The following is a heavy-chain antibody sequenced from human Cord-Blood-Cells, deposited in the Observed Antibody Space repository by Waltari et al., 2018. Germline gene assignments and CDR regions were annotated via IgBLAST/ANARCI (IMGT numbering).Heavy chain of an antibody. J-gene: IGHJ4*02. CDR3: TRLAPSDIDY. CDR2: IRSKANSYAT. Sequence: EVQLVESGGGLVQPGGSLKLSCAASGFTFSGSSMHWVRQASGEGLEWVGRIRSKANSYATAYAASVKGRFTISRDDSKNTAYLQMNSLKTEDTAVYYCTRLAPSDIDYWGQGTLVTVSS. CDR1: GFTFSGSS. V-gene: IGHV3-73*02. D-gene: IGHD2-2*01.